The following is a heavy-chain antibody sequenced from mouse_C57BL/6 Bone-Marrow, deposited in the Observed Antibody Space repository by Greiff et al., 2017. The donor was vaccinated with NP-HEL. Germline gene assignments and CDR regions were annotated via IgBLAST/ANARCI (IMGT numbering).Heavy chain of an antibody. J-gene: IGHJ4*01. CDR1: GYTFTDYE. CDR3: TRDYRGYAMDY. D-gene: IGHD5-5*01. Sequence: VKLMESGAELVRPGASVTLSCKASGYTFTDYEMHWVKQTHVHGLEWMGAIDPETGGTAYNQKFKGKAILTADKSSSTAYMELRSLTSEDSAVYYCTRDYRGYAMDYWGQGTSVTVSS. V-gene: IGHV1-15*01. CDR2: IDPETGGT.